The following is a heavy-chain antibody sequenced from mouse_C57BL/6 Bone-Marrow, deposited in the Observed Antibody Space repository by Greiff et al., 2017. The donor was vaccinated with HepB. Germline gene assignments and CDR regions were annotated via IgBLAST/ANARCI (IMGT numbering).Heavy chain of an antibody. CDR3: AKREDGYAYAMDY. V-gene: IGHV2-5*01. J-gene: IGHJ4*01. CDR1: GFSLTSYG. CDR2: IWRGGST. Sequence: VQLKESGPGLVQPSQSLSITCTVSGFSLTSYGVHWVRQSPGKGLEWLGVIWRGGSTDYNAAFMSRLSITKDNSKSQVFFKMNSLQADDTAIYYCAKREDGYAYAMDYWGQGTSVTVSS. D-gene: IGHD2-2*01.